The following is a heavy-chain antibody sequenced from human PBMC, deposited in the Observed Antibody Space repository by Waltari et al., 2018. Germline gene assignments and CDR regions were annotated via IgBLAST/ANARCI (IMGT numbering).Heavy chain of an antibody. CDR3: ARALITMVRGTHVLGDYYYGMDV. CDR1: GGSFSGYY. CDR2: INQSGST. Sequence: QVQLQQWGAGLLKPSETLSLTCAVYGGSFSGYYWSWIRQPPGKGLEWIGEINQSGSTNSTPSLKSRVTISVNTSKNQCSRKLSSVTAADTAVYYCARALITMVRGTHVLGDYYYGMDVWGQGTTVTVSS. J-gene: IGHJ6*02. V-gene: IGHV4-34*01. D-gene: IGHD3-10*01.